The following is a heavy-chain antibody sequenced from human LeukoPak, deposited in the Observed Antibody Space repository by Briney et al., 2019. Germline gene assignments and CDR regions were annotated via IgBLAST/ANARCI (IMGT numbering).Heavy chain of an antibody. Sequence: SETLSLTCTVSGNFISSGFYWVWLRETPGKGLQWIGSLYSTGTTYYNPSLAGRVTVSTDSSKNQLSLKLRSVTAADTAVYYCAGQWAVANTRRFAIWGQGSRVTVSS. J-gene: IGHJ3*02. CDR2: LYSTGTT. V-gene: IGHV4-38-2*02. CDR1: GNFISSGFY. CDR3: AGQWAVANTRRFAI. D-gene: IGHD6-19*01.